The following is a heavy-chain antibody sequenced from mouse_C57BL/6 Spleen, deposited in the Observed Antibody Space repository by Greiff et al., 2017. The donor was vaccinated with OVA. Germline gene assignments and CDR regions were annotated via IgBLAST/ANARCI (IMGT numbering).Heavy chain of an antibody. J-gene: IGHJ1*03. CDR2: IWGGGST. Sequence: VQLVESGPGLVAPSPSLSISCTVSGFSLTSYGVDWVRQPPGKGLEWLGVIWGGGSTNYNSALMSRLGISKDNSKSQVFLKMNSLQTDDTAMYDGAKNGYDGLGYFDVWGTGTTVTVSS. CDR3: AKNGYDGLGYFDV. V-gene: IGHV2-9*01. D-gene: IGHD2-2*01. CDR1: GFSLTSYG.